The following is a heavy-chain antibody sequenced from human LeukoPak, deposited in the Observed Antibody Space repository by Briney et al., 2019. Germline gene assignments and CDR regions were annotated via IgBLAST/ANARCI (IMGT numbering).Heavy chain of an antibody. D-gene: IGHD6-13*01. Sequence: GGSLRLSCAASGFTFSSYWMSWVRQAPGKGLEWVANIKQDGSEKYYVDAVKGRFTISRDNAKNSLYLQMTSLRAEDTAVYYCARDSYTQQLEDYWGQGTLVTVSS. V-gene: IGHV3-7*01. CDR3: ARDSYTQQLEDY. CDR2: IKQDGSEK. J-gene: IGHJ4*02. CDR1: GFTFSSYW.